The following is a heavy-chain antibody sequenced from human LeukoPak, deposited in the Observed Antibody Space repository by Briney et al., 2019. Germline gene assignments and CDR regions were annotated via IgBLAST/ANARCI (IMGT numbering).Heavy chain of an antibody. CDR1: GFTFSNYY. CDR3: ARQGGGSRLFNWFDP. D-gene: IGHD6-13*01. V-gene: IGHV3-11*01. J-gene: IGHJ5*02. Sequence: GGSLRLSCAASGFTFSNYYMSWIRQAPGKGLEWVSYISSSGGNIYYADSVKGRFTISRDNANNSLYLQMNSLRAEDTAVYYCARQGGGSRLFNWFDPWGQGTMVTVS. CDR2: ISSSGGNI.